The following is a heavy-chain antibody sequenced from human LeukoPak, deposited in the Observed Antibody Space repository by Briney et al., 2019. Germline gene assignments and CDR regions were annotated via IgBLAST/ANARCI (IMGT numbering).Heavy chain of an antibody. Sequence: ASVKVSCKASGYTFTGYYMHWVRLAPGQGLEWMGWINPNSGGTNYAQKFQGRVTMTRDTSISTAYMELSRLRSDDTAVYYCARDFAGLDIAAAGTNDYWGQGTLVTVSS. CDR1: GYTFTGYY. D-gene: IGHD6-13*01. V-gene: IGHV1-2*02. CDR2: INPNSGGT. J-gene: IGHJ4*02. CDR3: ARDFAGLDIAAAGTNDY.